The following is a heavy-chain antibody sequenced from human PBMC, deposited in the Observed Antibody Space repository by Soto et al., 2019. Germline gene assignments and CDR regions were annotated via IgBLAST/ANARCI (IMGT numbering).Heavy chain of an antibody. CDR1: GGSIGSGGYY. CDR2: IYYSGST. Sequence: SETLSLTCTVSGGSIGSGGYYWSWIRQHPGKGLEWIGYIYYSGSTYYNPSLKSRVTISVDTSKNQFSLKLSSVTAAETAVYYCASFYCSGGSCYTGKRGAFDIWGQGTMVTVSS. CDR3: ASFYCSGGSCYTGKRGAFDI. J-gene: IGHJ3*02. V-gene: IGHV4-31*03. D-gene: IGHD2-15*01.